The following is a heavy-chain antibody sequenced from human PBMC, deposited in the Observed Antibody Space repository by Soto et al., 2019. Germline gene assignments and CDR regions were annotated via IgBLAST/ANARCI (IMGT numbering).Heavy chain of an antibody. J-gene: IGHJ4*02. Sequence: VKVSCKASGYTFTSYNIHWVRQAPGQGLEWMGIINPDDGSPSYAQKFQGRVTMTRDTSTTTVYMELSSLTSEDTAVYYCARDTSSWYRVDYWGQGTLVTVSS. D-gene: IGHD6-13*01. CDR3: ARDTSSWYRVDY. CDR1: GYTFTSYN. V-gene: IGHV1-46*01. CDR2: INPDDGSP.